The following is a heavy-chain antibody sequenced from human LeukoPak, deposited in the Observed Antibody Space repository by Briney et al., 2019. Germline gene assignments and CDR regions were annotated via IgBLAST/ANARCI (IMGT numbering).Heavy chain of an antibody. CDR2: MDSDGSTT. CDR3: ARDRGHPGAFNI. V-gene: IGHV3-74*01. Sequence: GGSLRLSCAASGFTFSPFWMHWVRQAPGKGLVWVSHMDSDGSTTLYADSVKGRFTISRDNARNTLYLQMNNLRVEDTAVYFCARDRGHPGAFNIWGHGTMVTVSS. CDR1: GFTFSPFW. J-gene: IGHJ3*02. D-gene: IGHD5-12*01.